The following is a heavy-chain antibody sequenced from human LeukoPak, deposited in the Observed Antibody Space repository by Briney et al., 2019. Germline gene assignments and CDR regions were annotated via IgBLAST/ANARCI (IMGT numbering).Heavy chain of an antibody. J-gene: IGHJ4*02. D-gene: IGHD3-22*01. V-gene: IGHV1-2*02. Sequence: APLKVSCKASGYTFTGFYIHWLRQAPGQGLEWMAWINPQSGATNYAQKFRGRVTMTRDMSITTAYMEVTSLRSDDTAVYYCARGGDDSSLYFAYWGQGTRVSVSS. CDR1: GYTFTGFY. CDR2: INPQSGAT. CDR3: ARGGDDSSLYFAY.